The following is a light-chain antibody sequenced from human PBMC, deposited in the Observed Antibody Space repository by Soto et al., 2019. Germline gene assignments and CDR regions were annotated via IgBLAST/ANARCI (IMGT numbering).Light chain of an antibody. CDR2: EVS. J-gene: IGLJ3*02. CDR3: CSYAGDIRWV. V-gene: IGLV2-23*02. CDR1: SSDVGNYNL. Sequence: QSALTQPASESGSLGQSITISCTGTSSDVGNYNLVSWYQHHPVRAPKLMIYEVSKRPSGVSNRFSGSKSDNTAFLTISGLQAEDEADYYCCSYAGDIRWVFGGGTKLTVL.